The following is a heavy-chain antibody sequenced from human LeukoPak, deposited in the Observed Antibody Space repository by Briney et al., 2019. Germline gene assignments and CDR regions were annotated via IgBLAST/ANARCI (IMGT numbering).Heavy chain of an antibody. CDR2: INPNSGGT. CDR1: GYTFTGYY. CDR3: ARGAMATDSDY. D-gene: IGHD5-24*01. Sequence: ASVKVSCKASGYTFTGYYMHWVRQAPGQGLEWMGWINPNSGGTNYAQKSQGRVTMTRDTCISTAYMELSRLRSDDTAVYYCARGAMATDSDYWGQGTLVTVSS. J-gene: IGHJ4*02. V-gene: IGHV1-2*02.